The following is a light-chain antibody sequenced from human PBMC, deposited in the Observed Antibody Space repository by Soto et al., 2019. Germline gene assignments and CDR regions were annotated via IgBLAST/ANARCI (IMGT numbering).Light chain of an antibody. CDR3: QQYYSTPYT. V-gene: IGKV4-1*01. J-gene: IGKJ2*01. CDR1: QSVLYSSNNKNY. Sequence: DIVMTQSPDSLAVSLGERATINCKSSQSVLYSSNNKNYLAWYQQKPGQPPKLLIYWASTRESGVPDRFSGSGSGTDFTLTISSPQAEDVALYYCQQYYSTPYTFGQGTKLEI. CDR2: WAS.